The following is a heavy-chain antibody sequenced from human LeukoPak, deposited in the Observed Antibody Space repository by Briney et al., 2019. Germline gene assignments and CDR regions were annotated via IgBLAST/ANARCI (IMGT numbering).Heavy chain of an antibody. V-gene: IGHV4-61*02. J-gene: IGHJ4*02. Sequence: SETLSLTCTVSGGSISSGSYYWSWIRQPAGKGLEWIGRIYTSGSTNYNPSLKSRVSISVDTSKNQFSLNLSSVTAADTAVYYCATEIQNIAGRVYWGQGTLVTVSS. CDR2: IYTSGST. D-gene: IGHD6-6*01. CDR1: GGSISSGSYY. CDR3: ATEIQNIAGRVY.